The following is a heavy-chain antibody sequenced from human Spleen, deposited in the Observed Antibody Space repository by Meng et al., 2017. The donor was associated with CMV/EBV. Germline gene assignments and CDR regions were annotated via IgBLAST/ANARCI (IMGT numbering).Heavy chain of an antibody. CDR3: ARGQSNYDFWSGYYTPNWFDP. CDR2: IYYSGST. Sequence: GYYWSWIRQHPGKGLEWIGYIYYSGSTYYNPSLKSRVTISVDTSKNQFSLKLSSVTAADTAVYYCARGQSNYDFWSGYYTPNWFDPWGQGTLVTVSS. J-gene: IGHJ5*02. D-gene: IGHD3-3*01. CDR1: GYY. V-gene: IGHV4-31*02.